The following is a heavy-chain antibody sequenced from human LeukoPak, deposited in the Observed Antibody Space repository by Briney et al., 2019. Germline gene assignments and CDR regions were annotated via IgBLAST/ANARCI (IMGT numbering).Heavy chain of an antibody. V-gene: IGHV4-61*01. D-gene: IGHD2-15*01. CDR3: ARTTEGYCRGRSCYSYYYYMDV. Sequence: SETLSLTCTVSGGSISTTSYYWSWIRHPPGKGLEWIGYIYYSGSTNYNPSLKSRVTISVDTSKNQFSLKLSSVTAADTAVYYCARTTEGYCRGRSCYSYYYYMDVWGKGTTVTVSS. CDR2: IYYSGST. J-gene: IGHJ6*03. CDR1: GGSISTTSYY.